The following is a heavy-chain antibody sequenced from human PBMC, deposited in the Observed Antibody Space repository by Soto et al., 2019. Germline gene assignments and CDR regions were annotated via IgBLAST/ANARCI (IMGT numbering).Heavy chain of an antibody. J-gene: IGHJ2*01. CDR3: ASVFFQVEDGIRDVRSVSAFLLNRTSDL. CDR2: IWNGGST. Sequence: GKGLEWVAVIWNGGSTGYADSVKGRFTISRDNAKNSLYLQMNSLRAEDTALYYCASVFFQVEDGIRDVRSVSAFLLNRTSDL. D-gene: IGHD3-10*02. V-gene: IGHV3-20*03.